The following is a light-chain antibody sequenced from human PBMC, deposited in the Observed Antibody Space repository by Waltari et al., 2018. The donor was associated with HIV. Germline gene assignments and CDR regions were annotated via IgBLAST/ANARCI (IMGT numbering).Light chain of an antibody. CDR1: SSDVGGYDS. CDR2: EVI. Sequence: QSALTQPRSVSGSPGQSVTISCTGTSSDVGGYDSVSWYLQHPGKVPKLIIYEVIKRPSGGPDRFSGSKFGNTASLTISGLQTEDEADYFCCSYAGTYTYVLFGGGTKLTVL. V-gene: IGLV2-11*01. CDR3: CSYAGTYTYVL. J-gene: IGLJ3*02.